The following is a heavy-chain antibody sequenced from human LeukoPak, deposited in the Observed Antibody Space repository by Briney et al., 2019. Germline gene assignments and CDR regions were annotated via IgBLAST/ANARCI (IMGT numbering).Heavy chain of an antibody. Sequence: GGSLRLSCAASGFTFSNAWMSWVRQAPGKGLEWVGLIKSKTDGGTADYAAPVKGRFTISRDDSKNTLYLQMNSLRAEDTAVYYCATSNYFDAFDIWGQGTMVTVSS. V-gene: IGHV3-15*01. CDR1: GFTFSNAW. CDR2: IKSKTDGGTA. J-gene: IGHJ3*02. D-gene: IGHD4-11*01. CDR3: ATSNYFDAFDI.